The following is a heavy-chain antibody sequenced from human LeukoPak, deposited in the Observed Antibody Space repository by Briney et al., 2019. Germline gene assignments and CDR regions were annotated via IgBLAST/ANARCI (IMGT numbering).Heavy chain of an antibody. CDR1: GFTFNSYS. J-gene: IGHJ4*02. CDR3: ARDSVGATNYFDY. Sequence: GGSLRLSCAASGFTFNSYSMNWVRQAPGKGLEWVSSISSSGNYIFYGDSVKGRFTVSRDNPKNSLYLQMTSLRADDTAVYYCARDSVGATNYFDYWGQGTLVTVSS. D-gene: IGHD1-26*01. CDR2: ISSSGNYI. V-gene: IGHV3-21*01.